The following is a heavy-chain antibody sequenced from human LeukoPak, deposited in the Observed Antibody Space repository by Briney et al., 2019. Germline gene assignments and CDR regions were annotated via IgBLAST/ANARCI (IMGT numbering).Heavy chain of an antibody. CDR3: TREGQLWLHDDAFDI. J-gene: IGHJ3*02. CDR2: INTDGRST. V-gene: IGHV3-74*01. Sequence: QPGGSLRLPCAASGFTFSSHWMHWVRQAPGKGLVWVSRINTDGRSTSYADSVKGRFTISRDNAKNTLYLQMNNLRAEDTAVYYCTREGQLWLHDDAFDIWGQGTMVTVSS. CDR1: GFTFSSHW. D-gene: IGHD5-18*01.